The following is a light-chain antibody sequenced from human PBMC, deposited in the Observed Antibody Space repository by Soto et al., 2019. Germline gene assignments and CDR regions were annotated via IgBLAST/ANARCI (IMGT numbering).Light chain of an antibody. J-gene: IGKJ5*01. CDR2: DAS. Sequence: EIVLTQFPAPLSLSPGERATLSCRASQNVNNYLAWYQQRPGQAPRLLVYDASNTATGVPAKFSGSGSGTDLTLTISSLEPEDFAVYYCQQRYIWPPITFGQGTRLEIK. V-gene: IGKV3-11*01. CDR3: QQRYIWPPIT. CDR1: QNVNNY.